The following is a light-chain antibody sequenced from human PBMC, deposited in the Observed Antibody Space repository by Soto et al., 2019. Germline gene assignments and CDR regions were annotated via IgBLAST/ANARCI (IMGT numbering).Light chain of an antibody. V-gene: IGLV2-14*01. CDR2: DVR. J-gene: IGLJ1*01. CDR3: SSYTTSSTPYYV. Sequence: QSALTQPASVSGSPGQSITISCTGTSSDVGAYNYVSWYQQHPGKAPKLMIYDVRKRPSGISNRFSGSKSGNTASLTISGLQAEDESDYFCSSYTTSSTPYYVFGTGTKVPVL. CDR1: SSDVGAYNY.